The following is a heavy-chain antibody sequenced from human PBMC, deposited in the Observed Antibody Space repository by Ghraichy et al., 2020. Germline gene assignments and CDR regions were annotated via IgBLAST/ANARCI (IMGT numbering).Heavy chain of an antibody. J-gene: IGHJ4*02. CDR2: IKQDGSEK. CDR3: ARDTDYDFWSGYYDY. Sequence: GSLRLSCAASGFTFSSYWMSWVRQAPGKGLEWVANIKQDGSEKYYVDSVKGRFTISRDNAKNSLYLQMNSLRAEDTAVYYCARDTDYDFWSGYYDYWGQGTLVTVSS. V-gene: IGHV3-7*01. D-gene: IGHD3-3*01. CDR1: GFTFSSYW.